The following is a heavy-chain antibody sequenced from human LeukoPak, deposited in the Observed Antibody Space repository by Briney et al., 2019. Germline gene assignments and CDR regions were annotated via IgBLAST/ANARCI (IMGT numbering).Heavy chain of an antibody. V-gene: IGHV3-9*01. J-gene: IGHJ4*02. CDR3: AKVAAAGTRKNYFDY. CDR2: ISWNSGSI. CDR1: GFTFDDYA. D-gene: IGHD6-13*01. Sequence: GRSLRLSRAASGFTFDDYAMHWVRQAPGKGLEWVSGISWNSGSIGYADSVKGRFTISRDNAKNSLYLQMNSLRAEDTALYYCAKVAAAGTRKNYFDYWGQGTLVTVSS.